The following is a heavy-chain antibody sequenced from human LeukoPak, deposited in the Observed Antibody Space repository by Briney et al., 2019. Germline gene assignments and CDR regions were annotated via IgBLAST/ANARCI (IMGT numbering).Heavy chain of an antibody. Sequence: SEALSLTCSVAGGFISNYYWSWIRQPPGKGLEWIGYIYYTGSNNYNPSLKSRVAISVDTSKNQFSLKLSSVTAADTAVYFRARESYSGRAHFENWGQGTLVTVSS. CDR1: GGFISNYY. CDR2: IYYTGSN. D-gene: IGHD5-12*01. CDR3: ARESYSGRAHFEN. V-gene: IGHV4-59*01. J-gene: IGHJ4*02.